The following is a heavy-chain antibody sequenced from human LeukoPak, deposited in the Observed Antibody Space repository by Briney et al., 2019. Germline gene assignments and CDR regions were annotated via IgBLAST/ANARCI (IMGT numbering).Heavy chain of an antibody. J-gene: IGHJ4*02. V-gene: IGHV3-7*01. CDR2: INQDGSEK. CDR1: GLTFRSYW. D-gene: IGHD5-24*01. CDR3: ARERDGRFFDY. Sequence: GGSLRLSCAVSGLTFRSYWMSWVRQAPGKGLEWVADINQDGSEKYFVDSVKGRFTISRDNAKNSLHLQMNTLRAEDTAVYYCARERDGRFFDYWGQGTLVTVSS.